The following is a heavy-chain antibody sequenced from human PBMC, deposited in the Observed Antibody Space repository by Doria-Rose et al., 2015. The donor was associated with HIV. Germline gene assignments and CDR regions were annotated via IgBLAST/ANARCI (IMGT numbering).Heavy chain of an antibody. V-gene: IGHV2-26*01. CDR1: GVSLSSPGMG. J-gene: IGHJ4*02. CDR3: ARIKSSRWYHKYYFDF. D-gene: IGHD6-13*01. Sequence: QITLKESGPVLVKPTETLTLTCTVSGVSLSSPGMGVSWIRQPPGKALEWLANMFSDDERSYKPSQKSRLTISRVTSKGQMVLTMTDMDPVDTATYYCARIKSSRWYHKYYFDFWGQGTLVIVSA. CDR2: MFSDDER.